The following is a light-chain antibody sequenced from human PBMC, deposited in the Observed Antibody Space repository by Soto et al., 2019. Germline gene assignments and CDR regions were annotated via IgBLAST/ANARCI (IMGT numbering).Light chain of an antibody. Sequence: QTVVTQPPSVSAAPGQKVTISCSGSSSNIGNNYVSWYQQLPGTAPKLLIYENNKRPSGIPDRFSGSKSGTSATLGITGIQTGDEADYYCGTWDSSLSVVFGGGTKLTVL. V-gene: IGLV1-51*02. CDR3: GTWDSSLSVV. J-gene: IGLJ2*01. CDR2: ENN. CDR1: SSNIGNNY.